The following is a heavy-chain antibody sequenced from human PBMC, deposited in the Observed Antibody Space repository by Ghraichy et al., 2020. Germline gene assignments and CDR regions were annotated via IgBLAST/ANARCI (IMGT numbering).Heavy chain of an antibody. J-gene: IGHJ6*02. Sequence: SQTLSLTCTVSGGSISSYYWSWIRQPPGKGLEWIGYIYYSGSTNYNPSLKSRVTISVDTYQNQFSLKLSSVTAADTAVYYCARDARSSSREGYFYYYGMDVWGQGTTVTVSS. V-gene: IGHV4-59*01. CDR3: ARDARSSSREGYFYYYGMDV. CDR2: IYYSGST. CDR1: GGSISSYY. D-gene: IGHD6-6*01.